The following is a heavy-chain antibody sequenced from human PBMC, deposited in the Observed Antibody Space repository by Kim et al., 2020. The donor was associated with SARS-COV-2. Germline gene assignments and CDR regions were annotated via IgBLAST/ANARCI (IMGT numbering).Heavy chain of an antibody. CDR1: GFTVSSNY. J-gene: IGHJ4*02. V-gene: IGHV3-53*01. CDR3: AREVGYSYGYYFDY. D-gene: IGHD5-18*01. CDR2: IYSGGST. Sequence: GGSLRLSCAASGFTVSSNYMSWVRQAPGKGLEWVSVIYSGGSTNYADSVKGRFTISRDNSKNTLYLQMNSLRVEDTAVYYCAREVGYSYGYYFDYWGQGT.